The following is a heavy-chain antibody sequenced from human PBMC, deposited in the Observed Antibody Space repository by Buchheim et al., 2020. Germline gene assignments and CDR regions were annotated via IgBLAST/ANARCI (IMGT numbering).Heavy chain of an antibody. CDR1: GFTFSSYG. CDR2: ISYDGSNK. D-gene: IGHD6-13*01. Sequence: QVQLVESGGGVVQPGRSLRLSCAASGFTFSSYGMHWVRQAPGKGLEWVAVISYDGSNKYYADSVKGRFTISRDNSKNTLYLQMNSLRAEDTAVYYCAKVSAAAGTTAFDIWGQGT. V-gene: IGHV3-30*18. J-gene: IGHJ3*02. CDR3: AKVSAAAGTTAFDI.